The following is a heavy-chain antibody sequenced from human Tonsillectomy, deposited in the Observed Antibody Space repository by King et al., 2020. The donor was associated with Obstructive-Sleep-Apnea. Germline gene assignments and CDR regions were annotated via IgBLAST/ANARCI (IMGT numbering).Heavy chain of an antibody. CDR3: AKGFHDKVGGDNWLDP. D-gene: IGHD3-22*01. CDR2: ISYDGINT. CDR1: GFTFSSYG. V-gene: IGHV3-30*18. Sequence: VQLVESGGGVVQPGRSLRLSCAASGFTFSSYGMHWVRQAPGKGLEWVAVISYDGINTYYGDSVKGRFTISRDNSKNTWYLQMKSLRGEDTAVYYCAKGFHDKVGGDNWLDPWGQGTLVTVSS. J-gene: IGHJ5*02.